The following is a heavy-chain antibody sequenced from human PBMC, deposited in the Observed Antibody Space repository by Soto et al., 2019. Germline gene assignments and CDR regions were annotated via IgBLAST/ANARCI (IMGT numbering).Heavy chain of an antibody. CDR2: IYYSGST. V-gene: IGHV4-59*08. CDR3: ARQDDILTGYYKCAFEI. CDR1: GGSISSYY. Sequence: SETLSLTCTVSGGSISSYYWSWIRQPPGKGLEWIGYIYYSGSTNYNPSLKSRVTISVDTSKNQFSLKLSSVTAADTAVYYCARQDDILTGYYKCAFEIWGQGTMVTVSS. D-gene: IGHD3-9*01. J-gene: IGHJ3*02.